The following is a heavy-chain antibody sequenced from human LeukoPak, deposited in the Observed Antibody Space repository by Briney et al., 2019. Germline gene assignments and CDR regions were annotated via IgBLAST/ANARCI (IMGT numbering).Heavy chain of an antibody. CDR2: ISGSGGST. J-gene: IGHJ4*02. V-gene: IGHV3-23*01. Sequence: GGSLRLSCAASGFTFSSYGMSWVRQAPGKRLEWVSAISGSGGSTYYADSVKGRFTISRDNSKNTLYLQMNSLRAEDTAVYYCAKGLVLPWFGELNLDSYYFDYWGQGTLVTVSS. CDR1: GFTFSSYG. D-gene: IGHD3-10*01. CDR3: AKGLVLPWFGELNLDSYYFDY.